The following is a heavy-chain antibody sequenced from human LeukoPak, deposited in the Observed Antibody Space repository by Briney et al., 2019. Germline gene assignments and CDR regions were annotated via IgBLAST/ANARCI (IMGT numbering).Heavy chain of an antibody. J-gene: IGHJ4*02. D-gene: IGHD6-25*01. V-gene: IGHV3-48*02. Sequence: GGSLRLSCAASGFTFSSYSMNWVRQAPGKGLEWVSYISSSSSTIYYADSVKGRFTISRDNAKNSLYLQMNSLRDGDTAMYYCARDLAASDYWGQGTLVTVSS. CDR3: ARDLAASDY. CDR2: ISSSSSTI. CDR1: GFTFSSYS.